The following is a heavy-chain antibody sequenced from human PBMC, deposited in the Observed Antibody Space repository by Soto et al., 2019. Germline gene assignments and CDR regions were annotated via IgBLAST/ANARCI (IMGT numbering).Heavy chain of an antibody. J-gene: IGHJ4*02. CDR1: GFPFSTFW. V-gene: IGHV3-74*01. CDR2: IDADGRRT. D-gene: IGHD3-9*01. Sequence: EVQLVEAGGGLVQPGGSPRLSCAAYGFPFSTFWLHWVRQAPGKGLVWVSRIDADGRRTSYADSVKGRFTISRDNAKNTLYLQMNSLRAEDTDVYYCASDSSGTGYSAHLDYWGQGILVTVSS. CDR3: ASDSSGTGYSAHLDY.